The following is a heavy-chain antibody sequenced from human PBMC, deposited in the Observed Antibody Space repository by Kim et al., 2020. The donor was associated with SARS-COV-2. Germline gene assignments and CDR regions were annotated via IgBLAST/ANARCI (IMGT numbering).Heavy chain of an antibody. CDR2: ISYDGSNK. J-gene: IGHJ4*02. D-gene: IGHD3-22*01. CDR3: VRYYDSSGYYFDY. Sequence: GGSLRLSCAASGFTFSSYAMHWVRQAPGKGLEWVAVISYDGSNKYYADSVKGRFTISRDNSKNTLYLQMNSLRAEDTAVYYCVRYYDSSGYYFDYWGQGTLVTVSS. V-gene: IGHV3-30-3*01. CDR1: GFTFSSYA.